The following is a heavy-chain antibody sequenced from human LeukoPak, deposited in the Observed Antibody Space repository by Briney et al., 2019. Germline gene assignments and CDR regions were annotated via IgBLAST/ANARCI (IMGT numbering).Heavy chain of an antibody. CDR1: GFTFSSYG. V-gene: IGHV3-30*18. CDR3: AKDDGGLFFYDSSGYPDY. J-gene: IGHJ4*02. Sequence: GGSLRLSCAASGFTFSSYGMHWVRQAPGKGLEWVAVISYDGSNKYYADSVKGRFTISRDDSKNTLYLQMNSLRAEDTAVYYCAKDDGGLFFYDSSGYPDYWGQGTLVTVSS. D-gene: IGHD3-22*01. CDR2: ISYDGSNK.